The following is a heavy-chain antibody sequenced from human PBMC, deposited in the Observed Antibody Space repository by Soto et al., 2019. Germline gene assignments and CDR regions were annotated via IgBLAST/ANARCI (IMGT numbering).Heavy chain of an antibody. CDR3: ARSRPGPSGGSCWWCLYGC. Sequence: GGSLRLSCAASGFTFSNYAMSWVRQAPGKGLEWVSTISDSGGSTYFADSVKGRFTISRDNSKNTLYMQMNSLRAEDTAVYYCARSRPGPSGGSCWWCLYGCWGQGTLVTVSS. V-gene: IGHV3-23*01. CDR2: ISDSGGST. D-gene: IGHD2-15*01. J-gene: IGHJ4*02. CDR1: GFTFSNYA.